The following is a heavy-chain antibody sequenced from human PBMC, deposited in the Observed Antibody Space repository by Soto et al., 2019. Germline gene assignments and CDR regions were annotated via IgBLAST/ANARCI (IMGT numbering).Heavy chain of an antibody. D-gene: IGHD3-16*01. J-gene: IGHJ5*02. V-gene: IGHV1-69*12. CDR2: ITPTFGAV. CDR1: GGTFSSSA. Sequence: QVQLVQSGAEVKKVGFSVKVSCKASGGTFSSSAMSWLRQAPGQGLEWMGGITPTFGAVNYAQKFQGRLTITAAEFTDTAYMELSSLTSEASAVYYCAIARRTSSLWFDPWGQGTLVTVSS. CDR3: AIARRTSSLWFDP.